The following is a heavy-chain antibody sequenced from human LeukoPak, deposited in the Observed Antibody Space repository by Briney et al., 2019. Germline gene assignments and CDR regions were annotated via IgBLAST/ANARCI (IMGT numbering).Heavy chain of an antibody. Sequence: PGASLRLSCAASGFTFSNYAMSWVRQAPGKGLEWVAAISGSGANTYYADSVKGRFTISRDNSKNTLYLQMNSLRAEDTAVYYCTRVYDSSCYYYYFDYWGQGTLVTVPS. CDR1: GFTFSNYA. J-gene: IGHJ4*02. CDR2: ISGSGANT. D-gene: IGHD3-22*01. CDR3: TRVYDSSCYYYYFDY. V-gene: IGHV3-23*01.